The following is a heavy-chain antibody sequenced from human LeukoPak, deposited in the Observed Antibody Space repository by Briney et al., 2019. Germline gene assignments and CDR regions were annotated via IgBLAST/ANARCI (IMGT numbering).Heavy chain of an antibody. CDR1: GFTFSGSA. CDR3: TSTYYYDSSGYSGTDY. CDR2: IRSKANSYAT. V-gene: IGHV3-73*01. J-gene: IGHJ4*02. D-gene: IGHD3-22*01. Sequence: GGSLRLSCAASGFTFSGSAMHWVRRASGKGLEWVGRIRSKANSYATAYAASVKGRFTISRDDSKNTAYLQMNSLKTEDTAVYYCTSTYYYDSSGYSGTDYWGQGTLVTVSS.